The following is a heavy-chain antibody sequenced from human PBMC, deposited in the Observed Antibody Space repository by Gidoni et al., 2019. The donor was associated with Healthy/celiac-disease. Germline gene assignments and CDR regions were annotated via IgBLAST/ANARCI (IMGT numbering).Heavy chain of an antibody. Sequence: QVQLVQSGAEVKKPGASVQVSCKASGYTFTSYDIHWIQQATGQGLEWMGWMNPNSGNTGYAQKFQGRVTMTRNTSISTAYMELSSLRSEDTAVYYWARASTYYDFWSGYYRPYYYYYMDVWGKGTTVTVSS. CDR3: ARASTYYDFWSGYYRPYYYYYMDV. J-gene: IGHJ6*03. CDR1: GYTFTSYD. CDR2: MNPNSGNT. V-gene: IGHV1-8*01. D-gene: IGHD3-3*01.